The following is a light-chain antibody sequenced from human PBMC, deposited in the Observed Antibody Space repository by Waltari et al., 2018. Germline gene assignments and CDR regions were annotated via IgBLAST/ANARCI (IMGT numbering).Light chain of an antibody. CDR2: EVN. CDR3: CSYVGSYTWV. CDR1: SSDIGGYNY. V-gene: IGLV2-11*01. J-gene: IGLJ2*01. Sequence: QAALTQPRSVSGSPGQLVTISCTGTSSDIGGYNYVSWYQQHPDTAPKLMIYEVNKRPSGVSDRFSGSKSGNTASLTISGLQAEDEADYYCCSYVGSYTWVFGGGTRLTVL.